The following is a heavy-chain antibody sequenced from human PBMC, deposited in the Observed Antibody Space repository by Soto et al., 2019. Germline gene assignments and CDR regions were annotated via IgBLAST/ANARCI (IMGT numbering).Heavy chain of an antibody. Sequence: SETLSLTCTVSGGSISSSSYYWGWIRQPPGKGLEWIGSIYYSGSTYYNPSLKSRVTISVDTSKNQFSLKLSSVTAADTAVYYCARRGRLVTMVRGVGPTFDYWGQGTLVTVSS. J-gene: IGHJ4*02. CDR3: ARRGRLVTMVRGVGPTFDY. CDR2: IYYSGST. V-gene: IGHV4-39*01. D-gene: IGHD3-10*01. CDR1: GGSISSSSYY.